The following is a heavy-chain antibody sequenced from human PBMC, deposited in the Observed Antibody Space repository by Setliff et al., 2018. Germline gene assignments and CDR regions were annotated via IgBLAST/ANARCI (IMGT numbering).Heavy chain of an antibody. J-gene: IGHJ6*03. D-gene: IGHD3-10*01. Sequence: SVKVSCKASGGTFTNYAINWVRQAPGQGLEWMGGINPIFGTADYTQNFQGRVTIITDESTSTAYMELSSLRSADTALYYCARGFRGVVGLYYYYFMDVWGKGTTVTVSS. CDR1: GGTFTNYA. CDR3: ARGFRGVVGLYYYYFMDV. V-gene: IGHV1-69*05. CDR2: INPIFGTA.